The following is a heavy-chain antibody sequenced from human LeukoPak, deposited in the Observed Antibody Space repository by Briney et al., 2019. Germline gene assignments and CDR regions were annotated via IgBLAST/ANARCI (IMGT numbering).Heavy chain of an antibody. J-gene: IGHJ5*02. CDR2: MYYSGST. Sequence: SSETLSLTCTVSGGSINGYYWTWIRLPPGKELEWIGYMYYSGSTNYNPSLKSRVTMSVDTPKNQFSLKLSSVTAADTAVYYCARRVTYYDSSGYSNWFDPWGQGTLVTVSS. CDR3: ARRVTYYDSSGYSNWFDP. CDR1: GGSINGYY. V-gene: IGHV4-59*12. D-gene: IGHD3-22*01.